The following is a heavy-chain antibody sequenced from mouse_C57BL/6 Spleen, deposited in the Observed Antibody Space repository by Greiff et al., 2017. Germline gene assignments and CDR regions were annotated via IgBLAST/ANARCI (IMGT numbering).Heavy chain of an antibody. CDR1: GYTFTSYW. CDR2: IHPNSGST. D-gene: IGHD1-1*01. V-gene: IGHV1-64*01. CDR3: VPSYYYGCSYE. Sequence: VQLQQPGAELVKPGASVKLSCKASGYTFTSYWMHWVKQRPGQGLEWIGMIHPNSGSTNYNEKSKSKVTLTVDKSSSTAYMQRSSLTSEDSAVYYCVPSYYYGCSYEWGQGTTLTVSS. J-gene: IGHJ2*01.